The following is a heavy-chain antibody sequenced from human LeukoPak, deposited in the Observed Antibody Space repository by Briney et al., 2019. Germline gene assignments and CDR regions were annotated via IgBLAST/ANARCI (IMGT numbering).Heavy chain of an antibody. CDR1: GGSISRYY. Sequence: SETLSLTCTVSGGSISRYYWSWIRQPPGKGLEWIGYIYGRGSTNYNPSLKSRVTVSVDTSKNQFSLNLNSVTAADTDVYYCAREDVWGNNRPKGHFDYWGQGTLVTVSS. CDR3: AREDVWGNNRPKGHFDY. J-gene: IGHJ4*02. D-gene: IGHD3-16*02. V-gene: IGHV4-59*01. CDR2: IYGRGST.